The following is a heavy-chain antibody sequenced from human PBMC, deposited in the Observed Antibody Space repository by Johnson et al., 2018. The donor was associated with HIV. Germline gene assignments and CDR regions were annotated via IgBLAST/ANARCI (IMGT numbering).Heavy chain of an antibody. D-gene: IGHD3-16*01. J-gene: IGHJ3*02. CDR3: ASWGGLNHMGDPFDI. V-gene: IGHV3-7*01. CDR1: GFTFSSYW. Sequence: VQLVESGGGLVQPGGSLRLSCAASGFTFSSYWMSWVRQAPGKGLEWVANIKQDGSEKYYVDSVKGRFTISRDNAKNALYLQMNSLRVEDTAVYFCASWGGLNHMGDPFDIWGQGTMVTVSS. CDR2: IKQDGSEK.